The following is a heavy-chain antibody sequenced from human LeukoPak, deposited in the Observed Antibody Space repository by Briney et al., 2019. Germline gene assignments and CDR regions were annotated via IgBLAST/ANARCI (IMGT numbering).Heavy chain of an antibody. CDR3: AKGSGGVLKPIVVVPAATDAFDI. D-gene: IGHD2-2*01. CDR1: GFTFSSYS. CDR2: ISSSSSTI. V-gene: IGHV3-48*01. J-gene: IGHJ3*02. Sequence: GGSLRLSCAASGFTFSSYSMNWVRQAPGKGLEWVSYISSSSSTIYYADSVKGRFTISRDNAKNSLYLQMNSLRAEDTAVYYCAKGSGGVLKPIVVVPAATDAFDIWGQGTMVTVSS.